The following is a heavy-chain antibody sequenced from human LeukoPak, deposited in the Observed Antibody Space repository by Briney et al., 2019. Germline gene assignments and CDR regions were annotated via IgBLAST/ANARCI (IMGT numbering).Heavy chain of an antibody. CDR2: IYYSGST. CDR1: GGSISSSPYY. CDR3: ARHVSVTPWFFDL. D-gene: IGHD4-17*01. J-gene: IGHJ2*01. V-gene: IGHV4-39*01. Sequence: SETLSLTCTVSGGSISSSPYYWAWVRQPPGKGLEWIGSIYYSGSTYYNPSLKSRVTISIDTSKNQFSLNLSSVTAADTALYYCARHVSVTPWFFDLWGRGTLVTVSS.